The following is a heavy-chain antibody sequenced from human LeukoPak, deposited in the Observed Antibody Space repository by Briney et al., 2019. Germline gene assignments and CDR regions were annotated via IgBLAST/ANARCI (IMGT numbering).Heavy chain of an antibody. V-gene: IGHV3-53*01. CDR3: ARHQQLGIAAAGTKFGFDY. J-gene: IGHJ4*02. CDR1: GFTVSSNY. Sequence: PGGSLRLSCAASGFTVSSNYMSWVRQAPGKGLEWVSVIYSGGSTYYADSVKGRFTISRDNSKNTLYLQMNSLRAEDTAVYYCARHQQLGIAAAGTKFGFDYWGQGTLVTVSS. CDR2: IYSGGST. D-gene: IGHD6-13*01.